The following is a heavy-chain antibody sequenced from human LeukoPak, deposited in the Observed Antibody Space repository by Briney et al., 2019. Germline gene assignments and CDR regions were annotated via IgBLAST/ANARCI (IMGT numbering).Heavy chain of an antibody. Sequence: GGSLRLSCAASEFSVGSNYMTWVRQAPGKGLEWVSYISSSGSTIYYADSVKGRFTISRDNAKNSLYLQMNSLRAEDTAVYYCAREATVTYYYYYYMDVWGKGTTVTVSS. D-gene: IGHD4-11*01. J-gene: IGHJ6*03. V-gene: IGHV3-48*04. CDR1: EFSVGSNY. CDR2: ISSSGSTI. CDR3: AREATVTYYYYYYMDV.